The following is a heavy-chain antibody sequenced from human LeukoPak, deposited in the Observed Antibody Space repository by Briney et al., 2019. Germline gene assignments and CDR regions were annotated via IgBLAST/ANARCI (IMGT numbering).Heavy chain of an antibody. J-gene: IGHJ4*02. V-gene: IGHV4-38-2*02. Sequence: SETLSLTCTVSGYSISTSYYWGWIRQPPGKGLEWIGSIYHSGNTYYNPSLKSRVTISVDTSKNQFSLKLSSETAADTAVYYCARVMVVPAARYLYFDYWGQGTLVTVSS. CDR2: IYHSGNT. D-gene: IGHD2-2*01. CDR3: ARVMVVPAARYLYFDY. CDR1: GYSISTSYY.